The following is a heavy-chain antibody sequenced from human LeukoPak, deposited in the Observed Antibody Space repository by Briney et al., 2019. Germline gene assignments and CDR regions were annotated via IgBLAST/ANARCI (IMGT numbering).Heavy chain of an antibody. CDR2: IYYSGST. CDR3: ASSYDVLIYFDS. Sequence: SETLSLTCFVSGGSVSSGSYYWSWIRQPPGKGLEWIGYIYYSGSTNYNPSLKSRVTISLDTSKNQFSLELSSVTAADTALYYCASSYDVLIYFDSWGQGTLVTVSS. CDR1: GGSVSSGSYY. V-gene: IGHV4-61*01. J-gene: IGHJ4*02. D-gene: IGHD3-9*01.